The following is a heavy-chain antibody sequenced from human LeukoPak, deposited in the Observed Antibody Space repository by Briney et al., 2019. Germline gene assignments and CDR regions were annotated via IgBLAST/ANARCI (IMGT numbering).Heavy chain of an antibody. D-gene: IGHD2-2*01. CDR2: IYHSGST. CDR1: GGSISSGGYY. Sequence: SETLSLTCTVSGGSISSGGYYWSWIRQPPGKGLEWIGYIYHSGSTYYNPSLKSRVTISVDRSKNQFSLKLSSVTAADTAVYYCARDYEAAAASNWFDPWGQGTLVTVSS. J-gene: IGHJ5*02. CDR3: ARDYEAAAASNWFDP. V-gene: IGHV4-30-2*01.